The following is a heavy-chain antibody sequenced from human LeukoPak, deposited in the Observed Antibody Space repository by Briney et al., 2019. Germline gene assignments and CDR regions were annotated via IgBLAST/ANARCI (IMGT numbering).Heavy chain of an antibody. CDR2: IYYSGST. V-gene: IGHV4-59*01. D-gene: IGHD3-10*01. Sequence: PSETLSLTCTVSGGSISRDYWSWIRQPPGKGLEWIGYIYYSGSTNYNPSLKSRVTITVDTSKSQFSLKLSSVTAADTAVYYCARAGPPHETYYYGSGSYHLDYWGQGTLVTVSS. CDR1: GGSISRDY. CDR3: ARAGPPHETYYYGSGSYHLDY. J-gene: IGHJ4*02.